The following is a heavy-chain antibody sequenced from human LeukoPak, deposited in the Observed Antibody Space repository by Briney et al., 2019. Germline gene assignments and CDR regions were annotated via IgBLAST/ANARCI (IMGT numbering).Heavy chain of an antibody. J-gene: IGHJ4*02. CDR3: ARVLIRQQLVDY. D-gene: IGHD6-13*01. CDR2: IYYSGST. Sequence: PSETLSLTCTVSGGSISSSSYYWGWIRQPPGKGLEWIGSIYYSGSTYYNPSLKSRVTISVDTSKNQFSLKLSSVTAADTAVYYCARVLIRQQLVDYWGQGTLVTVSS. V-gene: IGHV4-39*07. CDR1: GGSISSSSYY.